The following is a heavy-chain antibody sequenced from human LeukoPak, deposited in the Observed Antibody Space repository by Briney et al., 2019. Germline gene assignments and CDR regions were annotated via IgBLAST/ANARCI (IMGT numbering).Heavy chain of an antibody. CDR3: AKRGDYYGSGSSKYYFDY. Sequence: PGGSLRLSCAASGFTFSSYVMSWVRQAPGKGLEWVSAISGSGGSTYYADSVKGRFTISRDNSKNTLYLQMNSLRAEDTAVYYCAKRGDYYGSGSSKYYFDYWGQGTLVTVSS. CDR2: ISGSGGST. CDR1: GFTFSSYV. D-gene: IGHD3-10*01. V-gene: IGHV3-23*01. J-gene: IGHJ4*02.